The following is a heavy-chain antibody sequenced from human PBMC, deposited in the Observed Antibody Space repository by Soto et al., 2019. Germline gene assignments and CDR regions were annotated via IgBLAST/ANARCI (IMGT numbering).Heavy chain of an antibody. J-gene: IGHJ4*02. CDR2: MSGSSSTT. CDR3: AKKQERELPRVIDF. D-gene: IGHD1-7*01. Sequence: EVRLLESGGGLVKPGGSLRLSCATSGLTFSKYAMSWVRQAPGGGLEWVSSMSGSSSTTYYADSVKGRFTISRDRYKNTLYLQISSLRAEDTALYYCAKKQERELPRVIDFWGQGTLGTVSS. CDR1: GLTFSKYA. V-gene: IGHV3-23*01.